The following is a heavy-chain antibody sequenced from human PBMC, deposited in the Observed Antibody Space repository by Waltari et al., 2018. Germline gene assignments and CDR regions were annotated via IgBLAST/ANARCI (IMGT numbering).Heavy chain of an antibody. CDR2: VSTSTGST. CDR3: ARLSDFQSGGYHYMDV. V-gene: IGHV1-18*04. J-gene: IGHJ6*03. Sequence: QVQVVQSGAEVKKPGASVRVSCKASGYTFSNYALNWVRQAPGQGLEWMGWVSTSTGSTMYAQSLQGRVTMTTDTSTSTVYMELSSLRFDDTAVYYCARLSDFQSGGYHYMDVWGNGTTVTISS. D-gene: IGHD3-16*01. CDR1: GYTFSNYA.